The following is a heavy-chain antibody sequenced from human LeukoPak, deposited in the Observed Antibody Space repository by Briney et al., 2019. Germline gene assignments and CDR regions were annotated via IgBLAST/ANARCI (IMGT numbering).Heavy chain of an antibody. Sequence: GGSLRLSCAASGFTFSSFSMNWVRQAPGKGLEWVSSITRSSNYIYYANSVRGRFTISRDNAKNSLYLQMNSLRAEDTAVYYCARDLRLWGQGTLVTVSS. CDR3: ARDLRL. CDR1: GFTFSSFS. CDR2: ITRSSNYI. J-gene: IGHJ4*02. V-gene: IGHV3-21*01.